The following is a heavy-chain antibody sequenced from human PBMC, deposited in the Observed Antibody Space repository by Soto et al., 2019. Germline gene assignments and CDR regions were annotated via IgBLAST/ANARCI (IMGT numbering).Heavy chain of an antibody. Sequence: GGSLRLSCAASGFTFDDYTMHWVRQAPGKGLEWVSLISWDGGSTYYADSVKGRFTISRDNSKNSLYLQMNSLRTEDTALYYCAKEGRYCSGGRCYSYGMDVWGQGPTLTVSS. D-gene: IGHD2-15*01. V-gene: IGHV3-43*01. J-gene: IGHJ6*02. CDR1: GFTFDDYT. CDR2: ISWDGGST. CDR3: AKEGRYCSGGRCYSYGMDV.